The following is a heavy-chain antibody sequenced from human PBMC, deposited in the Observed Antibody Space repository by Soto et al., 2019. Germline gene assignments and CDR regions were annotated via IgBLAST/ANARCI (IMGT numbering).Heavy chain of an antibody. V-gene: IGHV3-30-3*01. D-gene: IGHD2-15*01. Sequence: GGSLRLSCAASGFTFSSYAMHWVRQAPGKGLEWVAVISYDGSNKYYADSVKGRFTISRDNSKNTLYLQMNSLRAEDTAAYYCARDRYCSGGSCYQSNWFDPWGQGTLVTVSS. CDR3: ARDRYCSGGSCYQSNWFDP. CDR2: ISYDGSNK. J-gene: IGHJ5*02. CDR1: GFTFSSYA.